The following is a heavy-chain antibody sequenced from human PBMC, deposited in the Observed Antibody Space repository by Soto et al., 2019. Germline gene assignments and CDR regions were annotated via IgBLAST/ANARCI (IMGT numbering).Heavy chain of an antibody. CDR1: GGSVRSSSYY. J-gene: IGHJ4*02. CDR2: IYYSGRT. V-gene: IGHV4-39*01. CDR3: ARHEGGAAADRPLDY. D-gene: IGHD6-13*01. Sequence: QLRLQESGPGLVKSSETLSLTCTVSGGSVRSSSYYWGWIRQPPGKGLEWIASIYYSGRTHNNPALNSRVTMSIDPFTNQFSLKMNSVTAADTGVYYCARHEGGAAADRPLDYWGQGTLVTVSS.